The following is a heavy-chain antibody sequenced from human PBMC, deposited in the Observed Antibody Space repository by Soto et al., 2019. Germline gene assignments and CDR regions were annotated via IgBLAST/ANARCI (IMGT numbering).Heavy chain of an antibody. V-gene: IGHV3-23*04. Sequence: EVQLVESGGGLVQPGGSLRLSCAASGFTFSSYAMSWVRQAPGKGLEWVSAISGSGGSTYYADSVKGRFTISRDNSKNTLYLQMNSLRAEDTAVYYCAKGGSGYDQARYYYYYGMDVWGQGTTVTVSS. CDR2: ISGSGGST. CDR3: AKGGSGYDQARYYYYYGMDV. D-gene: IGHD5-12*01. CDR1: GFTFSSYA. J-gene: IGHJ6*02.